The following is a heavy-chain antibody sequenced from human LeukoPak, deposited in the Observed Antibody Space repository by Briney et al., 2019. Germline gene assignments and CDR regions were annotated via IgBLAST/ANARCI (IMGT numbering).Heavy chain of an antibody. D-gene: IGHD3-22*01. CDR3: AIRYDSSGYYYFDY. CDR2: INHSGST. V-gene: IGHV4-34*01. Sequence: SETLSLTCTVSGGSIRSYYWSWIRQPPGKGLEWIGEINHSGSTNYNPSLKSRVTISVDTSKNQFSLKLSSVTAADTAVYYCAIRYDSSGYYYFDYWGQGTLVTVSS. J-gene: IGHJ4*02. CDR1: GGSIRSYY.